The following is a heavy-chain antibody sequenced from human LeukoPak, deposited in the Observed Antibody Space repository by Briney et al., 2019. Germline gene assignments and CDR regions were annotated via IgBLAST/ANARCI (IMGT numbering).Heavy chain of an antibody. J-gene: IGHJ4*02. CDR1: GFNVNNAW. V-gene: IGHV3-15*07. CDR2: IRSKIDGGAT. Sequence: GGSPRLSCAASGFNVNNAWMSWVRQAPGKGLEWVGRIRSKIDGGATDYAAPVKGRFTISRDDSKNTLYLQINSLKIEDTAMYYCYTSITDYWGQGTLVTVSS. CDR3: YTSITDY. D-gene: IGHD2-21*01.